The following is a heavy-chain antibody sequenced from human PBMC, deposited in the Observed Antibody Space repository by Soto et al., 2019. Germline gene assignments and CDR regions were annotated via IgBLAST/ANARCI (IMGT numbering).Heavy chain of an antibody. Sequence: GASVKVSCKASGGTFSSYAISWVRQAPGQGLEWMGGIIPIFGTANYAQKFQGRVTITADKSTSTAYMELSSLRSEDTAVYYCARPDSSSHYGMDVWGQGTTVTVSS. D-gene: IGHD6-13*01. CDR1: GGTFSSYA. CDR2: IIPIFGTA. J-gene: IGHJ6*02. V-gene: IGHV1-69*06. CDR3: ARPDSSSHYGMDV.